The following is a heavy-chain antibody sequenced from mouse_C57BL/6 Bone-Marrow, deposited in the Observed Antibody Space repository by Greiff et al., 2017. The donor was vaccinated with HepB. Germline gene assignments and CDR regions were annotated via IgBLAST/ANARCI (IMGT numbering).Heavy chain of an antibody. CDR2: ISDGGSYT. CDR1: GFTFSSYA. CDR3: ARERGNSTWFAY. V-gene: IGHV5-4*01. Sequence: EVKVVESGGGLVKPGGSLKLSCTASGFTFSSYAMSWVRQTPEKRLEWVATISDGGSYTYYPDNVKGRFTISRDNAKNNLYLQMSHLNSEDTAMYYCARERGNSTWFAYWGQGTLVTVSA. D-gene: IGHD2-1*01. J-gene: IGHJ3*01.